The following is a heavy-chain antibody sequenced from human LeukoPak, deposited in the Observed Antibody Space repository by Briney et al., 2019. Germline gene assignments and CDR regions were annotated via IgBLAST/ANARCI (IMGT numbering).Heavy chain of an antibody. CDR2: ISSSSSYI. D-gene: IGHD7-27*01. V-gene: IGHV3-21*01. Sequence: GGSLRLSCAASGFTFSSYSMNWVRQAPGKGLEWVSSISSSSSYIYYADSVKGRFTISRDNAKNSLYLQMNSLRAEDTAVYYCAGDRPRAGGLGIWVLNPWGQGTLVTVSS. CDR1: GFTFSSYS. CDR3: AGDRPRAGGLGIWVLNP. J-gene: IGHJ5*02.